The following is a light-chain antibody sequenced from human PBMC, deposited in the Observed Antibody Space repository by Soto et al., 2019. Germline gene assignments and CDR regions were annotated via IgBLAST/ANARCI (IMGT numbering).Light chain of an antibody. CDR3: QQRSNWPPLT. Sequence: EIVLTQSPATLSLSPGERATLSCRASQSVSRYLAWYQQKPGQAPRLLIYDASNRATGIPARFSGSGSGTEFTLTISSLEPEDFAVYYCQQRSNWPPLTFGGGTKAEIK. J-gene: IGKJ4*01. V-gene: IGKV3-11*01. CDR2: DAS. CDR1: QSVSRY.